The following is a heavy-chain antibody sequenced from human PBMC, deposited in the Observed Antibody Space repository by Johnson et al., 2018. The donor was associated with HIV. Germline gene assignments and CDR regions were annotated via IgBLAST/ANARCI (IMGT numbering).Heavy chain of an antibody. Sequence: QVQLVESGGGVVQPGRSLRLSCAASGFTFSSYGMHWVRQAPGKGLEWVAVIWYDGSNTYYVDSVKGRFIISRDSSKNTLYLQMNSLRADDTALYYCARGGAGIAAAEDAFDIWGQGTMVTVSS. CDR2: IWYDGSNT. V-gene: IGHV3-30*19. D-gene: IGHD6-13*01. J-gene: IGHJ3*02. CDR3: ARGGAGIAAAEDAFDI. CDR1: GFTFSSYG.